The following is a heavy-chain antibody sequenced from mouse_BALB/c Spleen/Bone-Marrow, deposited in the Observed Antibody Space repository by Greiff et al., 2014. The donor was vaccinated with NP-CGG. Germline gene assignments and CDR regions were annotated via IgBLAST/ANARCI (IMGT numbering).Heavy chain of an antibody. CDR1: GYAFSSYW. CDR3: ARGGWITGYYIDY. CDR2: IYPGDGDT. D-gene: IGHD4-1*01. V-gene: IGHV1-80*01. J-gene: IGHJ2*01. Sequence: VQLQESGAELVRPGSTVKISCKASGYAFSSYWMNWVKQRPGQGLEWIGQIYPGDGDTNYNSNFKDKATLTTDKSSTTAYMQLSSLTSEASAVYFCARGGWITGYYIDYWGQGTTLTVSS.